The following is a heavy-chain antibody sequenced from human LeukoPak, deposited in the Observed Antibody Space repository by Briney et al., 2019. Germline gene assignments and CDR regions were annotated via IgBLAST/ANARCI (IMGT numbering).Heavy chain of an antibody. Sequence: ASVKVSCKASGYTFTGYYMHWVRQAPGQGLEWMGWINPNSGGTNYAQKFQGRVTMTRDTSISTAYMELSRLRSDDTAVYYCARDSRYYDYVWGSYRPHYFDYWDQGTLVTVSS. CDR3: ARDSRYYDYVWGSYRPHYFDY. V-gene: IGHV1-2*02. J-gene: IGHJ4*02. CDR2: INPNSGGT. CDR1: GYTFTGYY. D-gene: IGHD3-16*02.